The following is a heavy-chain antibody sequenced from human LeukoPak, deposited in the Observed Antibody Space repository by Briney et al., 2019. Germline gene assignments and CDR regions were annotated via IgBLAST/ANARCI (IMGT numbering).Heavy chain of an antibody. V-gene: IGHV4-34*01. Sequence: NPSETLSLTCAVYGGSFSGFYWSWIRQPPGKGLEWIGEINHSGSTNYNPSLKSRVTISVDTSKNQFSLKLSSVTAADTAVYYCARGDKPDIVVVVAAIQGSGWFDPWGQGTLVTVSS. CDR1: GGSFSGFY. D-gene: IGHD2-15*01. J-gene: IGHJ5*02. CDR3: ARGDKPDIVVVVAAIQGSGWFDP. CDR2: INHSGST.